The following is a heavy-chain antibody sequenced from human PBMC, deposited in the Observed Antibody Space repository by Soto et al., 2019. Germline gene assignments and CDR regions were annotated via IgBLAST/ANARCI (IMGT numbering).Heavy chain of an antibody. D-gene: IGHD2-2*01. V-gene: IGHV3-23*01. CDR3: AKRAYCSGTTCYHHFDY. Sequence: GGSLRLSCAASGFTFSSLAMSRVRQAPGKGLEWVSTITGGGGGSYYADSVKGRFTISRDNSKNTLFLQMISLRAEDTAVYYCAKRAYCSGTTCYHHFDYWGHGTLVTVSS. CDR2: ITGGGGGS. J-gene: IGHJ4*01. CDR1: GFTFSSLA.